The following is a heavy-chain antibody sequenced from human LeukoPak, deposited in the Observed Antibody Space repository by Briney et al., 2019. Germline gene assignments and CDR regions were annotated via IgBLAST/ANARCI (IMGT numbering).Heavy chain of an antibody. D-gene: IGHD6-19*01. CDR3: ARDPQGSSGWYIGDY. CDR2: IYYSGST. Sequence: PSETLSLTCTVSGGSISTSSYYWGWIRQPPGKGLECIGNIYYSGSTYYNPSLKSRVTISVDTSKNQFSLKLSSVTAADTAVYYCARDPQGSSGWYIGDYWGQGTLVTVSS. CDR1: GGSISTSSYY. J-gene: IGHJ4*02. V-gene: IGHV4-39*07.